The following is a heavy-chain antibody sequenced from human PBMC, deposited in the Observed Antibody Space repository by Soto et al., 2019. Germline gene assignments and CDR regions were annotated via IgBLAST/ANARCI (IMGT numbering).Heavy chain of an antibody. V-gene: IGHV3-30*18. CDR1: GFTFSSYG. J-gene: IGHJ4*02. CDR3: AKDRRTWLSMYFDY. CDR2: ISYDGSNK. D-gene: IGHD3-22*01. Sequence: QVQLVESGGGVVQPGRSLRLSCAASGFTFSSYGMHWVRQAPGKGLEWVAVISYDGSNKYYADSVKGRFTISRDNSKNTLSLQMNSLRAEDTAVYYCAKDRRTWLSMYFDYWGQGTLVTVSS.